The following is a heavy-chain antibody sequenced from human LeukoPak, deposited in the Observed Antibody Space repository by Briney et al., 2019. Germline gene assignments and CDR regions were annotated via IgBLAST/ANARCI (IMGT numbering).Heavy chain of an antibody. Sequence: SETLSLTCTVSGGPISSYYWSWIRQPPGKGLEWIGYIYYSGSTNYNPSLKSRVTISVDTSKNQFSLKLSSVTAADTAVYYCARAGYYDSSGPGAFDIWGQGTMVTVSS. CDR1: GGPISSYY. CDR2: IYYSGST. V-gene: IGHV4-59*01. CDR3: ARAGYYDSSGPGAFDI. J-gene: IGHJ3*02. D-gene: IGHD3-22*01.